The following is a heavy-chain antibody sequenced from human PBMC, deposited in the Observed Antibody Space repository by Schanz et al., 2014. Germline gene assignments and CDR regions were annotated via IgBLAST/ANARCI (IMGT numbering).Heavy chain of an antibody. CDR3: ASRASGWYALGYFDY. V-gene: IGHV4-31*03. J-gene: IGHJ4*02. D-gene: IGHD6-19*01. CDR2: IYYSGGT. CDR1: GGSINSDAFY. Sequence: QVQLQESGPGVVKPSQTLSLTCTVSGGSINSDAFYWTWIRQHPGKGLEWVGYIYYSGGTYYSPSLKSRVSISLDTSKNQFSLGRSSGTAADTAVYYCASRASGWYALGYFDYWGQGAPVTVSS.